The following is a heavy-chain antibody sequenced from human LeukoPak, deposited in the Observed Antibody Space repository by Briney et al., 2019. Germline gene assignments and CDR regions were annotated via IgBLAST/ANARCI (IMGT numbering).Heavy chain of an antibody. D-gene: IGHD5-18*01. CDR2: INPNSGGT. J-gene: IGHJ5*02. CDR3: ATRATWIHPRGDWFDP. Sequence: ASVKVSCKASGYTFTGYYMHWVRQAPGQGLEWMGWINPNSGGTNYAQKFQGRVTMTRDTSISTAYMELSRLRSDDTAVYYCATRATWIHPRGDWFDPWGQGTLVTVSS. CDR1: GYTFTGYY. V-gene: IGHV1-2*02.